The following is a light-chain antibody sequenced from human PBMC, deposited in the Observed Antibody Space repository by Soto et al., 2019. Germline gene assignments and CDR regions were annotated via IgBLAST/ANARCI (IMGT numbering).Light chain of an antibody. CDR1: SGDVGGWNY. V-gene: IGLV2-8*01. CDR2: QVN. Sequence: QSALTQPPSASGSPGQSVTISCTGTSGDVGGWNYVSWYQQHPGKAPKLMIFQVNQRPSGVPDRFSGSKSGNTASLTVSGLQAEDEADYYCSSYVRTDIPRGAVFGGGTQLTVL. CDR3: SSYVRTDIPRGAV. J-gene: IGLJ2*01.